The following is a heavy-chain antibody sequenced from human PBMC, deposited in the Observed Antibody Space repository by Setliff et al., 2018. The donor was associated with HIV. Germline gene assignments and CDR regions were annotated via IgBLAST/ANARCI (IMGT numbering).Heavy chain of an antibody. CDR3: ARVGPMVRGVPASYYYGMDV. J-gene: IGHJ6*02. V-gene: IGHV1-18*01. CDR1: GYTFTSYG. CDR2: ISAYNGNT. Sequence: GASVKVSCKASGYTFTSYGISWVRQAPGQGLEWMGWISAYNGNTNDAQKLQGRVTMTTDTSTSTAYMELRSLRSDDTAVYYCARVGPMVRGVPASYYYGMDVWGQGTTVTVSS. D-gene: IGHD3-10*01.